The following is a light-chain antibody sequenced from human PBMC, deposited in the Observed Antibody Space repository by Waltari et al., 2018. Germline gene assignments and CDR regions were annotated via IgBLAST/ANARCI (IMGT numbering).Light chain of an antibody. J-gene: IGKJ3*01. CDR2: WAS. V-gene: IGKV4-1*01. CDR3: QQYYDSPIT. CDR1: QSVLRTSSNKNF. Sequence: DIVMTQSPDSLTLSLCDRATISCKSSQSVLRTSSNKNFLAWYQQKSGQPPKLLFYWASTRESGVPDRFSGSGSGTDFTLTISSLQSEDVAIYYCQQYYDSPITFGPGTKVDV.